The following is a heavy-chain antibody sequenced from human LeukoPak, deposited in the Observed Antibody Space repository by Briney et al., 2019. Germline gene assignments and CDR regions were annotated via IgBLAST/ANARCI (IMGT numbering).Heavy chain of an antibody. CDR3: AKRGAGSGGLHY. D-gene: IGHD6-19*01. CDR2: FYETLKT. J-gene: IGHJ4*02. Sequence: GGSLRLSCAASGFTFNLYAMTWVRQAPVKGLEWVSTFYETLKTDYADSVKGRFTISRDTSNNTLYLQMNSLRTEDTAIYYCAKRGAGSGGLHYWGQGTLVTVSS. V-gene: IGHV3-23*01. CDR1: GFTFNLYA.